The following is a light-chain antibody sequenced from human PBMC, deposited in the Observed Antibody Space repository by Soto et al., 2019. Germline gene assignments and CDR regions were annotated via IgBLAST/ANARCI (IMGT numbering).Light chain of an antibody. CDR3: SSFTSNRAYV. Sequence: QSVLTQPASVSGSPGQSITISCTGTSSDVGAYNYVSWYQQQSGKAPKLIIHEVSNRPSGVSNRFSGSKSGNTASLPISGLQSEDEAGYYCSSFTSNRAYVFGIGTKLTVL. V-gene: IGLV2-14*01. CDR1: SSDVGAYNY. J-gene: IGLJ1*01. CDR2: EVS.